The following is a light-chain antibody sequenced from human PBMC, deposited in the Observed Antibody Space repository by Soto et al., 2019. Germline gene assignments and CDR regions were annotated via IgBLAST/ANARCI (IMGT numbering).Light chain of an antibody. V-gene: IGKV3-11*01. CDR2: GAS. CDR1: QSVSSF. Sequence: EIVLTQSPATLSLSPGEAATLHCRASQSVSSFLAWYQQKPGQAPRLLIYGASNRATGIPDRFSGSGSGTDFTLTISSLEPEDSAVYYCQQRSNWPSITFGQGTRLEIK. CDR3: QQRSNWPSIT. J-gene: IGKJ5*01.